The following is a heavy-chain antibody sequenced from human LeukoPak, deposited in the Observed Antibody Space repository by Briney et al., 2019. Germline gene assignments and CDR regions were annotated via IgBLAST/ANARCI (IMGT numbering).Heavy chain of an antibody. J-gene: IGHJ6*02. CDR1: GYTFTSYD. Sequence: ASVKVSCKASGYTFTSYDINWVRQATGQGLEWMGWMNPNSGNTGYAQKLQGRVTMTTDTSTSTAYMGLRSLRSDDTAVYYCATSLDTAMVLYYGMDVWGQGTTVTVSS. CDR2: MNPNSGNT. D-gene: IGHD5-18*01. CDR3: ATSLDTAMVLYYGMDV. V-gene: IGHV1-8*01.